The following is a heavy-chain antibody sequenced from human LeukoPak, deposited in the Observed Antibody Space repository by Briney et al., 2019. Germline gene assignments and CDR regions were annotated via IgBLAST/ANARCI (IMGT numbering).Heavy chain of an antibody. Sequence: PSETLSLTCAVYGGSFSGYYWSWIRQPPGKGLEWIGEINHSGSTNYNPSLKSRVTISVDTSKNQSSLKLSSVTAADTAVYYCARGHCTNGVCYPSYGMDVWGQGTTVTVSS. CDR2: INHSGST. V-gene: IGHV4-34*01. CDR3: ARGHCTNGVCYPSYGMDV. J-gene: IGHJ6*02. D-gene: IGHD2-8*01. CDR1: GGSFSGYY.